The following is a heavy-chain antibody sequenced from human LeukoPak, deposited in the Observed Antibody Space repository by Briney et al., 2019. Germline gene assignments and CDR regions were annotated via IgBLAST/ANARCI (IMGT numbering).Heavy chain of an antibody. CDR1: GFTFSSNA. CDR2: INNCGDTT. V-gene: IGHV3-23*01. CDR3: AKALGYNRQLVFDS. D-gene: IGHD5-18*01. Sequence: QPGGSLRLSCTASGFTFSSNAMIWVRQAPGKGLEWFSGINNCGDTTSYADSVKGRFTIYRDNAKNTLYLQMNSLRADDTDRYPCAKALGYNRQLVFDSWGQGTRVTVSS. J-gene: IGHJ4*02.